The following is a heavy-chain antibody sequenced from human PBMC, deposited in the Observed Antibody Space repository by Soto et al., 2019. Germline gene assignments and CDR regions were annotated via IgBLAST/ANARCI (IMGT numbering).Heavy chain of an antibody. CDR2: IYHSGST. D-gene: IGHD4-17*01. Sequence: QVQLQESGPGLVKPSQTLSLTCTVSGGSISIGGYYWTWIRQHPGKGLEWIGYIYHSGSTYYNPSLKSRVTISVDTSKNQFSLKLNSVTAADTAVYYCARDRGTVPNEFDHWGQGILVTVSS. CDR1: GGSISIGGYY. V-gene: IGHV4-31*03. CDR3: ARDRGTVPNEFDH. J-gene: IGHJ4*02.